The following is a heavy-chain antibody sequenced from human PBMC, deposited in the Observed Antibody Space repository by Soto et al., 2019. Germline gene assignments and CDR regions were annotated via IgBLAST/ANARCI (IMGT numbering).Heavy chain of an antibody. D-gene: IGHD3-3*01. CDR1: GGSISSYY. CDR3: ARGGGFGVVIRPIDY. V-gene: IGHV4-59*01. J-gene: IGHJ4*02. CDR2: IYYSGST. Sequence: QVQLQESGPGLVKPSETLSLTCTVSGGSISSYYWSWIRQPPGKGLEWNGYIYYSGSTNYNPSLKSRVTLSVDTSKNQFSLKLSSVTAADTAVYYCARGGGFGVVIRPIDYWGQGTLVTVSS.